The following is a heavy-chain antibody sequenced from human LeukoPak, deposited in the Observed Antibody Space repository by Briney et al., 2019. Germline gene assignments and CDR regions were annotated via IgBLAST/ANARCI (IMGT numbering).Heavy chain of an antibody. Sequence: SVKVSCKASGGTFSSYAISWVRQAPGQGLEWMGGIIPIFATANYAQKFQGRVTITADRSTSTAYMELSSLRSGDTAIYYCARDTTTRVYYGMDVWGKGTTVTVSS. D-gene: IGHD1-14*01. CDR1: GGTFSSYA. V-gene: IGHV1-69*06. CDR3: ARDTTTRVYYGMDV. J-gene: IGHJ6*04. CDR2: IIPIFATA.